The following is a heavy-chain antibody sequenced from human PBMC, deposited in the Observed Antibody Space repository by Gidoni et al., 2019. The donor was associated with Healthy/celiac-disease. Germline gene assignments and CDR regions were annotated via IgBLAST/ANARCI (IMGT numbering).Heavy chain of an antibody. CDR1: GFTFRSYA. D-gene: IGHD2-2*01. V-gene: IGHV3-23*01. CDR3: AKSDIVVVPGDDVTHPSDY. Sequence: EVQLLESGGGLVQPGGSLGLSCAASGFTFRSYAMSGVRQAPGKGLEWVSAISGSGGSTYYADSVKGRFTISRDNSKNTLYLQMNSLRAEDTAVYYCAKSDIVVVPGDDVTHPSDYWGQGTLVTVSS. J-gene: IGHJ4*02. CDR2: ISGSGGST.